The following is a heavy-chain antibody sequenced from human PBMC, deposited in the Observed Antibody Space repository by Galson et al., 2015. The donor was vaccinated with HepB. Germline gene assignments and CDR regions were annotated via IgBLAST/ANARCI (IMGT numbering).Heavy chain of an antibody. CDR1: GFTFSNAR. J-gene: IGHJ4*02. Sequence: SLRLSCAASGFTFSNARMSWVRQAPGKGLEWVGRIQSKADGGTTDYAAPVKGRFTISRDDSKNTLYLQMNSLTTEDTAVYYCTTDNNPGSWYVGLSVYWGQGTLVTVSS. CDR3: TTDNNPGSWYVGLSVY. D-gene: IGHD6-13*01. CDR2: IQSKADGGTT. V-gene: IGHV3-15*01.